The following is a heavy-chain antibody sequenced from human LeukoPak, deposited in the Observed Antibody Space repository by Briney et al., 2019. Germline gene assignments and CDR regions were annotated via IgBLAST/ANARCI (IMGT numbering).Heavy chain of an antibody. V-gene: IGHV3-23*01. CDR3: AKAPVTSCRGAYCYPFDS. Sequence: GGSLRLSCAASGFTFSSYSMNWVRQAPGKGLEWVSAISGIGGSTYYADSVKGRFTISRDNSKNTLYRQMNSLRAEDPAFIYCAKAPVTSCRGAYCYPFDSWGQGTLVTVSS. D-gene: IGHD2-21*01. CDR1: GFTFSSYS. J-gene: IGHJ4*02. CDR2: ISGIGGST.